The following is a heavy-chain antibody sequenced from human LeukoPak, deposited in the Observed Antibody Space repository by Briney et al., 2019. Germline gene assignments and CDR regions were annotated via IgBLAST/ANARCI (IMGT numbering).Heavy chain of an antibody. CDR2: IIPIFGTA. CDR1: GGTFSSYA. J-gene: IGHJ4*02. V-gene: IGHV1-69*05. D-gene: IGHD4-17*01. Sequence: ASVKVSCKASGGTFSSYAISWVRQAPGQGLEWMGRIIPIFGTANYAQKFQGRVTITTDESTSTAYMELSSLRSEDTAVYYCARESRIPTTVTTGCFDYWGQGTLVTVSS. CDR3: ARESRIPTTVTTGCFDY.